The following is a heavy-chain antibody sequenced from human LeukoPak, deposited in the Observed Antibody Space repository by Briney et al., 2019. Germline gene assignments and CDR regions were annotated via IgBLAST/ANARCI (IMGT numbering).Heavy chain of an antibody. J-gene: IGHJ4*02. Sequence: PGGSLRLSCAASGFTFSSYGMHWVRQAPGKGLEWVAFIRYDGSNKYYADSVKGRFTISRDNSKNMLYLQMNSLRAEDTAVYYCAKDRSITIFGVVSPIDYWGQGTLVTVSS. CDR3: AKDRSITIFGVVSPIDY. D-gene: IGHD3-3*01. V-gene: IGHV3-30*02. CDR2: IRYDGSNK. CDR1: GFTFSSYG.